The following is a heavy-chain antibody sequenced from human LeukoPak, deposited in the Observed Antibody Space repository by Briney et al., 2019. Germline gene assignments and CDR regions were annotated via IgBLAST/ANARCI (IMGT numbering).Heavy chain of an antibody. Sequence: ATVKVSCKASGYTFTSYAMHWVRQAPGQRLEWMGWINAGIGNTKYSQKFQGRVTITRDTSASTAYMELSSLRSEDTAVYYCARGGGSYDYWGQGTQVTVSS. CDR1: GYTFTSYA. CDR2: INAGIGNT. CDR3: ARGGGSYDY. V-gene: IGHV1-3*01. J-gene: IGHJ4*02. D-gene: IGHD1-26*01.